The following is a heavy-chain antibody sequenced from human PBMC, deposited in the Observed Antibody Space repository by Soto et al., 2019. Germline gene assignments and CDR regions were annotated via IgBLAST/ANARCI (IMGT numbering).Heavy chain of an antibody. V-gene: IGHV4-39*01. J-gene: IGHJ2*01. CDR2: IYYSGST. Sequence: QLQLQESGPGLVKPSETLSLTCTVSGGSISSSSYYWGWIRQPPGKGLEWIGSIYYSGSTYYNPSLKSRVTISVDTSKNQFSLKLSSVTAADTAVYYCATPPESYWYFDLWGRGTLVTVSS. CDR3: ATPPESYWYFDL. CDR1: GGSISSSSYY.